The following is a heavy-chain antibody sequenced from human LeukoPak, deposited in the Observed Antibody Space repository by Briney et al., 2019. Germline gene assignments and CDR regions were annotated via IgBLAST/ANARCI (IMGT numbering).Heavy chain of an antibody. CDR3: ARLLSPFTYYDYVWGSYRYSDAFDI. V-gene: IGHV4-38-2*01. Sequence: PSETLSLTCAVSGYSISSGYYWGWIRQPPEKGLEWIGSIYHSGSTYYNPSLKSRVTISVDTSKNQFSLKLSSVTAADTAVYYCARLLSPFTYYDYVWGSYRYSDAFDIWGQGTMVTVSS. CDR1: GYSISSGYY. J-gene: IGHJ3*02. CDR2: IYHSGST. D-gene: IGHD3-16*02.